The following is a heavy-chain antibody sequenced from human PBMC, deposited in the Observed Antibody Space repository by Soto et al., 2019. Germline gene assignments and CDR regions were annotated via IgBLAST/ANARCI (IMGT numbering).Heavy chain of an antibody. D-gene: IGHD5-18*01. CDR1: GFTFSSYA. CDR3: ARAPTWIQHYWMGDAFDI. J-gene: IGHJ3*02. V-gene: IGHV3-30-3*01. Sequence: GGALRLCWAASGFTFSSYAMHWVRPAPCKGLEWVAVISYDGSNKYYADSVNGLFTISRDNSKNTLYLQMNSLRAEDTAVYYCARAPTWIQHYWMGDAFDIWGQGTMVTVSS. CDR2: ISYDGSNK.